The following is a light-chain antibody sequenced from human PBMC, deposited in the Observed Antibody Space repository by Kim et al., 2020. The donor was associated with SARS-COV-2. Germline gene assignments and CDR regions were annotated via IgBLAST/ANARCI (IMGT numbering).Light chain of an antibody. CDR2: GAS. CDR3: QQYGRSPWT. V-gene: IGKV3-20*01. Sequence: SQGERATLSCRASQSVSKNYVAWYQQKPGQAPRLFIYGASSRAPGIPDRFSGSGSGTDFTLTVSRLEPDDFAVYYCQQYGRSPWTFGQGTKVDIK. J-gene: IGKJ1*01. CDR1: QSVSKNY.